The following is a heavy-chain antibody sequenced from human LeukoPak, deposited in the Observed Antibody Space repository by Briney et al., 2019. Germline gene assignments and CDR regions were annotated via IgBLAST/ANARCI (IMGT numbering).Heavy chain of an antibody. V-gene: IGHV4-59*01. D-gene: IGHD3-10*01. J-gene: IGHJ4*02. Sequence: PSETLSLTCTVSGGSISSYYWTWIRQPPGKRLEWIGYIYYTGITNYNPSLKSRLTMSVDTSTNQFSLKLSSVTAADTAVYYCARGLRETSWFDYWGQGTLVTVSS. CDR2: IYYTGIT. CDR1: GGSISSYY. CDR3: ARGLRETSWFDY.